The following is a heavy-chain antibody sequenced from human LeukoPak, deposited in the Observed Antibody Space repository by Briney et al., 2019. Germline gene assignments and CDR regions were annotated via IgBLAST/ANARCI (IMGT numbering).Heavy chain of an antibody. CDR2: IYYNGIT. D-gene: IGHD5-24*01. Sequence: PSQTLSLTCTVSGGSISSGGYYWSWIRQLPGKGLVWIGYIYYNGITYYIPSLKSRVTISIDPSKDLFSLELSSVTAADTAVYYCARVAEMATIFYFDYWGQGTLVTVSS. J-gene: IGHJ4*02. V-gene: IGHV4-31*03. CDR1: GGSISSGGYY. CDR3: ARVAEMATIFYFDY.